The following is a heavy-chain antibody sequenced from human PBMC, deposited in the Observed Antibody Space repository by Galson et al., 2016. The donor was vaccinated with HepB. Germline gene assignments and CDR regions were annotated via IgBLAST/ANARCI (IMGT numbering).Heavy chain of an antibody. J-gene: IGHJ5*02. CDR1: GGSISSSNYY. CDR3: ARGDFSGNYQEYIWFDP. CDR2: LYYTGSS. V-gene: IGHV4-61*01. Sequence: SETLSLTCTVSGGSISSSNYYWSWIRQPPGKGLQWLGYLYYTGSSHFHPSFRSRVTISVDTSKNQFSMKMTSVTAADTAVYYCARGDFSGNYQEYIWFDPWGQGTLVTVSS. D-gene: IGHD3-22*01.